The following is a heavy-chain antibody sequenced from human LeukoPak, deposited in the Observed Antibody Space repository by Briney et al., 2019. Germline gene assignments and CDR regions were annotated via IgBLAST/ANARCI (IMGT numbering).Heavy chain of an antibody. D-gene: IGHD4-17*01. V-gene: IGHV3-9*01. J-gene: IGHJ4*02. CDR1: GFTFDDYA. CDR2: ISWNSGSI. Sequence: GGSLRLSCAASGFTFDDYAMHWVRQAPGKGLERVSGISWNSGSIGYADSVKGRFTISRDNAKNSLYLQMNSLRAEGTALYYCAKDTKDYEGFYYFDCWGQGTLVTVSS. CDR3: AKDTKDYEGFYYFDC.